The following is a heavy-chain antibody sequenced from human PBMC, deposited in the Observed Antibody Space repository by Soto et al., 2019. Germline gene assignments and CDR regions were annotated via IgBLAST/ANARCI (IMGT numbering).Heavy chain of an antibody. D-gene: IGHD1-26*01. V-gene: IGHV3-30*18. Sequence: GGSLRLSCAASGFTFSSYGMHWVRQAPGKGLEWVAVISYDGSNKYYADSVKGRFTSSRANSKNTLHLQMNSLRAEDTSLYSCAKVGHSGSYYDAFDIWGQGTMVTVSS. CDR1: GFTFSSYG. CDR2: ISYDGSNK. J-gene: IGHJ3*02. CDR3: AKVGHSGSYYDAFDI.